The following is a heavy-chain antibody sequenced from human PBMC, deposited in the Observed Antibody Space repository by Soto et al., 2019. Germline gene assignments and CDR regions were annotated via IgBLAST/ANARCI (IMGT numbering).Heavy chain of an antibody. Sequence: GGSLRLSCAASGFTFSSSAINWVRQAPGKGLEWVSTISVSGRTTYYADSVKGRFTISRGNSKNTLYLQMHSLRAEDTAVYYCATLMTTVTSFDFWGQGALVTVSS. V-gene: IGHV3-23*01. D-gene: IGHD4-4*01. CDR2: ISVSGRTT. J-gene: IGHJ4*02. CDR1: GFTFSSSA. CDR3: ATLMTTVTSFDF.